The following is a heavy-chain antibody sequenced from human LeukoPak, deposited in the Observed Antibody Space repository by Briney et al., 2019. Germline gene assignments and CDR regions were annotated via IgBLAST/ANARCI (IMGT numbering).Heavy chain of an antibody. CDR3: ARVALLEWASGYMDV. V-gene: IGHV4-39*01. J-gene: IGHJ6*03. CDR1: GGSISSSGYY. Sequence: PSETLSLTCTVSGGSISSSGYYWGWIRQPPGKGLEWIGMIHYTATTYYNPSLKSRVTISVDTSKNQFSLKLTSVTAADTAFYYCARVALLEWASGYMDVWGKGTTVTVSS. D-gene: IGHD3-3*01. CDR2: IHYTATT.